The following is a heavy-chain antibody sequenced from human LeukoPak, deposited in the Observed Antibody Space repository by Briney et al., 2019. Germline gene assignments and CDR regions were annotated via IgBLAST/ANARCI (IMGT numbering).Heavy chain of an antibody. CDR3: ASKRLFRWYFDY. CDR1: GGSISSYY. D-gene: IGHD3-22*01. V-gene: IGHV4-59*08. CDR2: IFYSGST. J-gene: IGHJ4*02. Sequence: KPSETLSLTCTVSGGSISSYYWSWIRQPPGKGLEWIGYIFYSGSTKYNPSLKSRVTISVDTSKNQFSLKLSSVTAADTAVYYCASKRLFRWYFDYWGQGTLVTVSS.